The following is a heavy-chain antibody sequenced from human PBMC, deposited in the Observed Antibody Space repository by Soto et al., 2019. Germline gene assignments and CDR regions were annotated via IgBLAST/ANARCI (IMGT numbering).Heavy chain of an antibody. J-gene: IGHJ4*02. CDR3: ARKLAPYYYDSSGYLPFDY. D-gene: IGHD3-22*01. CDR2: ISSSSSYI. V-gene: IGHV3-21*01. Sequence: GGSLRLSCAASGFTFSSYSMNWVRQAPGKGLEWVSSISSSSSYIYYADSVKGRFTISRDNAKNSLYLQMNSLRAEDTAVYYCARKLAPYYYDSSGYLPFDYWGQGTLVTVSS. CDR1: GFTFSSYS.